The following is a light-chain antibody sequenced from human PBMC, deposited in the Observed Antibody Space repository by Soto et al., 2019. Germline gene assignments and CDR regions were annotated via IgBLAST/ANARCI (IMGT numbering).Light chain of an antibody. CDR1: QDIGKD. Sequence: AIQMTQSPSSLSASVGDRVTLTCRASQDIGKDLGWYQQKPGEAPKLLIFEASTVQTGAPSRFSGPASGTDFTLTISSLQAEDVAVYYCQQYYSTPLTFGGGTKVEIK. J-gene: IGKJ4*01. V-gene: IGKV1-6*01. CDR3: QQYYSTPLT. CDR2: EAS.